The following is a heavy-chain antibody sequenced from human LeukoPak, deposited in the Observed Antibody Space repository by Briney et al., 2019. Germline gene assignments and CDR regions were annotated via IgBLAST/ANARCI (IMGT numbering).Heavy chain of an antibody. CDR2: VRSDGSNK. V-gene: IGHV3-30*02. CDR3: AKDSGQGLDY. Sequence: GGSLRLSCAASGFIFNDYDMHWVRQAPGKGLEWVAFVRSDGSNKYYTDSMKGRFTISRDNSENTLYQQMNNLRTEDTAVYYCAKDSGQGLDYWGQGTLVTVSS. J-gene: IGHJ4*02. CDR1: GFIFNDYD.